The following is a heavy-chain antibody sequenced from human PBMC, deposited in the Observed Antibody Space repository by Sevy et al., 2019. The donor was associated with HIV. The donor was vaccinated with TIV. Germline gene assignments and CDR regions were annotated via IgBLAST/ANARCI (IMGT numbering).Heavy chain of an antibody. CDR1: GFTFSSYW. Sequence: GGSLRLSCAASGFTFSSYWMSWVRQAPGKGLEWVANIKQDGSEKYYVDSVKGRFTISRANAKNSLYLQMNSLRAEDTAVYYCATRGMAKVRDDEYFQHWGQGTLVTVSS. J-gene: IGHJ1*01. CDR2: IKQDGSEK. D-gene: IGHD4-17*01. CDR3: ATRGMAKVRDDEYFQH. V-gene: IGHV3-7*01.